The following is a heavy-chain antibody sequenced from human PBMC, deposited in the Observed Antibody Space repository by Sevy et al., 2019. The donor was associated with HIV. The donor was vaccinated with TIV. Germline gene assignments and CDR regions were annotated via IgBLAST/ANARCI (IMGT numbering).Heavy chain of an antibody. V-gene: IGHV1-8*01. CDR1: GYTFTSYD. CDR3: ARGYRYYYDSSGYVL. Sequence: ASAKVSCKASGYTFTSYDINWVRQATGQGLEWMGWMNPNSGNTGYAQKFQGRVTMTRNTSISTAYMELSSLRSEDTAVYYCARGYRYYYDSSGYVLWGQGTLVTVSS. D-gene: IGHD3-22*01. J-gene: IGHJ4*02. CDR2: MNPNSGNT.